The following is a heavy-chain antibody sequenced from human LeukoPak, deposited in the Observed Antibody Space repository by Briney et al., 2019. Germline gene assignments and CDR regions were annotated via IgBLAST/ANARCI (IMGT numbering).Heavy chain of an antibody. V-gene: IGHV3-74*01. Sequence: GGSLRLSCAASGFTFSSYWMHWVRQAPGKGLVWVSRISSDGSSTSYADSVKGRFTISRDNAKNTLYLQMNSLRAEDTAVYYCAREREPTGAFDIWGQGTMVTVSS. CDR2: ISSDGSST. J-gene: IGHJ3*02. CDR3: AREREPTGAFDI. CDR1: GFTFSSYW.